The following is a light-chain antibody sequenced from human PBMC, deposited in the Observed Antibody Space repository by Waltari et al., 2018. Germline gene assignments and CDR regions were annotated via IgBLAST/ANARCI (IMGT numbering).Light chain of an antibody. CDR3: VVYMGSDIWV. Sequence: QTVVTQEPSFSVSPGGTVTLTCGLTSGSVSSNYYPSWYQQTPGQAPRTLIYNTTIRSSGVPDRFSGSILGNKAALTITGAQADDESDYYCVVYMGSDIWVFGGGTKLTVL. V-gene: IGLV8-61*01. CDR1: SGSVSSNYY. J-gene: IGLJ3*02. CDR2: NTT.